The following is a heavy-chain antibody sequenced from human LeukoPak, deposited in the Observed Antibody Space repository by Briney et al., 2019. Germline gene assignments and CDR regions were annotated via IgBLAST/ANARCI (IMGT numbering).Heavy chain of an antibody. CDR1: GFILSTYV. CDR3: ARSVSSRFTSPRRPYYFDY. D-gene: IGHD2-2*01. V-gene: IGHV3-23*01. J-gene: IGHJ4*02. Sequence: GGSLRLSCAASGFILSTYVMSWVRQAPGKGLEWVSTISSSGGYTYFADSVKGRFTISRDNSKSTLYLQMNSLRAEDTAVYYCARSVSSRFTSPRRPYYFDYWGQGTLVTVSS. CDR2: ISSSGGYT.